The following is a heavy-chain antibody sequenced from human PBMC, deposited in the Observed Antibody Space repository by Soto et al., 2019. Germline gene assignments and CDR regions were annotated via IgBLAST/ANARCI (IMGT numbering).Heavy chain of an antibody. Sequence: QVQLLQSGAEVKKPGSSVKVSCKVSGGAFTNYSLNWVRHAPGQGLEWLGGIIPLHNTSNYSLKLLGRGSVTADISSTTVYMHLSGLTSDDTATYYCAIWSSWNLLYYRGMDVWGQGTTVTVSS. CDR3: AIWSSWNLLYYRGMDV. J-gene: IGHJ6*02. CDR2: IIPLHNTS. CDR1: GGAFTNYS. V-gene: IGHV1-69*06. D-gene: IGHD1-20*01.